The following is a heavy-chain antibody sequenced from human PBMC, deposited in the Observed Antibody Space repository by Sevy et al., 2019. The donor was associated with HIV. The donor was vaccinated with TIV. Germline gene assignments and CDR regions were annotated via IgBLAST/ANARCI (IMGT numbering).Heavy chain of an antibody. CDR1: GFTFSSYW. Sequence: GGCLRLSCAASGFTFSSYWMSWVRQAPGKGLEWVASIKQDGSDKYYVDSVKGRFTISRDNAKNSLYLQMNSLRVEDTAVYYCASPGTKGFDPWGQGTLVTVSS. V-gene: IGHV3-7*03. J-gene: IGHJ5*02. CDR3: ASPGTKGFDP. D-gene: IGHD2-8*01. CDR2: IKQDGSDK.